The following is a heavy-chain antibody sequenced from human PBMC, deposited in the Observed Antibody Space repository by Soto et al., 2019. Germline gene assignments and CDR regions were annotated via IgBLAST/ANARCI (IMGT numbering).Heavy chain of an antibody. J-gene: IGHJ5*02. CDR2: INPMGGST. V-gene: IGHV1-46*01. CDR1: GCTFINYY. D-gene: IGHD6-13*01. CDR3: ARDLAAGDL. Sequence: ASVKVSCKASGCTFINYYIHWLRQAPGQGLEWMAIINPMGGSTNYAQEFQGRVTLTSDTSTSTVYMELSSLRFEDTALFYCARDLAAGDLWGQGTLVTVSS.